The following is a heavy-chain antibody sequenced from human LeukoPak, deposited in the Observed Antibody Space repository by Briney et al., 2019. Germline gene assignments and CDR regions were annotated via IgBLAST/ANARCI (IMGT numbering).Heavy chain of an antibody. CDR1: GGSFSGYY. CDR3: ARYNYYDSSGYLDY. J-gene: IGHJ4*02. Sequence: SETLSLTCAVYGGSFSGYYWSWIRQPPGKGLEWIGSIYYSGSTYYNPSLKSRVTISVDTSKNQFSLKLSSVTAADTAVYYCARYNYYDSSGYLDYWGQGTLVTVSS. CDR2: IYYSGST. D-gene: IGHD3-22*01. V-gene: IGHV4-34*01.